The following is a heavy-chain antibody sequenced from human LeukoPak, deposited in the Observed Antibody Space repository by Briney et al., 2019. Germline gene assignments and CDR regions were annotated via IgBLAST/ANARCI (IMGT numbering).Heavy chain of an antibody. J-gene: IGHJ4*02. V-gene: IGHV4-59*08. CDR1: GTSISSHY. Sequence: SETLSLTCTVSGTSISSHYWNWIRQPPGKGLEWIGYIFYSGSTKYNPSLTSRVTISVDRSKNQFSLKLSSVTAADTAVYYCARHSGGSGWPRWGQGTLVTVSS. CDR3: ARHSGGSGWPR. CDR2: IFYSGST. D-gene: IGHD6-19*01.